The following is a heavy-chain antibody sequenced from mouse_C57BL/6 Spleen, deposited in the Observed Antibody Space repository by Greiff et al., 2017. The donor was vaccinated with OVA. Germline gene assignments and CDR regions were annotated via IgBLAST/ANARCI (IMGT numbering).Heavy chain of an antibody. V-gene: IGHV1-82*01. Sequence: VQLQQSGPELVKPGASVKISCKASGYAFSSSWMNWVKQRPGKGLEWIGRIYPGDGDTNYNGKFKGKATLTADKSSSTAYMQLSSLTSEDSAVYFCARPITTVDYAMDYWGQGTSVTVSS. CDR2: IYPGDGDT. D-gene: IGHD1-1*01. CDR3: ARPITTVDYAMDY. CDR1: GYAFSSSW. J-gene: IGHJ4*01.